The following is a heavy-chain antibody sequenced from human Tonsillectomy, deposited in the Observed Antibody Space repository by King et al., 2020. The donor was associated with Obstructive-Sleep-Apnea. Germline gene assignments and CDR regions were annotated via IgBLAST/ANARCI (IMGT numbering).Heavy chain of an antibody. CDR3: ARDPVGALDGWSYFDL. CDR2: ISSRSSYI. Sequence: VQLVESGGGLVKPGGSLRLSCAASGFTFSSYSMNWVRQAPGKGLEWVSSISSRSSYIYYADSVKGRFTISRDNAKDSLYLQMNSLRAEDTAVYYCARDPVGALDGWSYFDLWGQGTLVTVSS. V-gene: IGHV3-21*01. D-gene: IGHD2-15*01. CDR1: GFTFSSYS. J-gene: IGHJ4*02.